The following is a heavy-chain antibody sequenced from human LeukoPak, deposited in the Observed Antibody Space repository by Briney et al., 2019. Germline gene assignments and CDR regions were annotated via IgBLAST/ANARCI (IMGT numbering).Heavy chain of an antibody. J-gene: IGHJ4*02. CDR2: INWNGGST. CDR3: AKGRSPTDSRGGYFDY. CDR1: GFTFDDYG. D-gene: IGHD6-13*01. V-gene: IGHV3-20*04. Sequence: PGGSLRLSCAASGFTFDDYGMSWVRQAPGKGLEWVSGINWNGGSTGYADSVKGRFTISRDNAKNSLYLQMNSLRAEDTALYYCAKGRSPTDSRGGYFDYWGQGTLVTVSS.